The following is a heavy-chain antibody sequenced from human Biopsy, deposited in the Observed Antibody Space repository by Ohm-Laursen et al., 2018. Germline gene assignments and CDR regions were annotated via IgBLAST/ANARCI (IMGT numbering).Heavy chain of an antibody. CDR3: ARATNSTGWPYYYFYGMDV. CDR2: IYYSGST. CDR1: GGSISSDY. Sequence: TLSLTCTVSGGSISSDYWSWIRQTPGKGLEWIGYIYYSGSTNYNPSLKGRVTISVDTSKSQFSLRLNSVTAADTAVYYCARATNSTGWPYYYFYGMDVWGQGTTVTVSS. J-gene: IGHJ6*02. V-gene: IGHV4-59*01. D-gene: IGHD2/OR15-2a*01.